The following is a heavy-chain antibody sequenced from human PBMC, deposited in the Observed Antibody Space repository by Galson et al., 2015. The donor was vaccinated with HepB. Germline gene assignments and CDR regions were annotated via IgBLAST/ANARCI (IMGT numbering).Heavy chain of an antibody. Sequence: SVKVSCKASGYTFTDYYLHWVRQAPGQGLEWVGHINPNSGGTNYTQKFQGRVTMTRDTSISTAYMELSRLTSDDTAVYFCARDVDCGGNYGSSYYFDFWGQGTLVTVSS. CDR3: ARDVDCGGNYGSSYYFDF. D-gene: IGHD4-23*01. CDR1: GYTFTDYY. J-gene: IGHJ4*02. CDR2: INPNSGGT. V-gene: IGHV1-2*06.